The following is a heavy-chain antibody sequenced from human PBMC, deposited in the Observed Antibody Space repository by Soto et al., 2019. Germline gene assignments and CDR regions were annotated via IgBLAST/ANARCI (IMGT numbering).Heavy chain of an antibody. CDR3: ARRLYYDSSGFEGGGMDV. D-gene: IGHD3-22*01. CDR1: GGSIISGDYY. Sequence: SETLSLTCTVSGGSIISGDYYWSWIRQPPGKGLEWIGYIYYSGDTSYNPSLKSRVTISIDTSKNQFSLKLSSVTAADTAVYYCARRLYYDSSGFEGGGMDVWGQGTTVTVSS. CDR2: IYYSGDT. J-gene: IGHJ6*02. V-gene: IGHV4-30-4*08.